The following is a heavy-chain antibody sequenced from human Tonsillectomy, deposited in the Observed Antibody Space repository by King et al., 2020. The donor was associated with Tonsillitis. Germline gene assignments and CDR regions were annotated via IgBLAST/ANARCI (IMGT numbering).Heavy chain of an antibody. CDR3: ARDNGFGSGTYYITGY. CDR1: GGTFSSYA. Sequence: VQLVESGAEVKKPGSSVKVSCKASGGTFSSYAISWVRQAPGQGLEWMGGIIPMFDTPSYAQKFQGRVTITADESTSTAYMELSSLRSEDTALYYCARDNGFGSGTYYITGYGGQGTLVTVSS. CDR2: IIPMFDTP. J-gene: IGHJ4*02. D-gene: IGHD3-10*01. V-gene: IGHV1-69*01.